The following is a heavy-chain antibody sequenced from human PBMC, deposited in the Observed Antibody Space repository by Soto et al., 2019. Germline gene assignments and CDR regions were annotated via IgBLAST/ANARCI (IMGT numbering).Heavy chain of an antibody. CDR1: GFTFSSYW. CDR3: ARDGYSSSYYYYYGMDV. V-gene: IGHV3-74*01. J-gene: IGHJ6*02. D-gene: IGHD6-13*01. CDR2: INSDGSST. Sequence: GGSLRLSCAASGFTFSSYWMHWVRRAPGKGLVWVSRINSDGSSTSYADSVRGRFTISRDNAKNTLYLQMNSLRAEDTAVYYCARDGYSSSYYYYYGMDVWSQGTTVTVSS.